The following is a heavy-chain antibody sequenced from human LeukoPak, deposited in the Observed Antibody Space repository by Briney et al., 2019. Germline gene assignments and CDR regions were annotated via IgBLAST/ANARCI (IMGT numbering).Heavy chain of an antibody. CDR3: ARDSGVYGMDV. CDR1: VGSISSYY. V-gene: IGHV4-59*12. J-gene: IGHJ6*02. Sequence: SETLSLTCTVSVGSISSYYWSWIRQPPGKGLEWIGYIYYSGSTNYNPSLKSRVTISVDTSKNQFSLKLSSVTAADTAVYYCARDSGVYGMDVWGQGTTVTVSS. CDR2: IYYSGST. D-gene: IGHD1-26*01.